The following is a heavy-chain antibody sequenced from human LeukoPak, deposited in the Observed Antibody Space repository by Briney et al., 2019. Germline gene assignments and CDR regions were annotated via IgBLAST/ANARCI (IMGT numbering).Heavy chain of an antibody. J-gene: IGHJ4*02. CDR2: ISSNGGTT. CDR1: GFTFSSYA. D-gene: IGHD3-10*01. CDR3: AREGWSGSYYDY. Sequence: GGSLRLSCAASGFTFSSYAMHWVRQAPGKGPEYVSAISSNGGTTYYANSMKGRFTISRDNFKNTLYLQMGSLGVEDMAVYYCAREGWSGSYYDYWGQGTLVTVSS. V-gene: IGHV3-64*01.